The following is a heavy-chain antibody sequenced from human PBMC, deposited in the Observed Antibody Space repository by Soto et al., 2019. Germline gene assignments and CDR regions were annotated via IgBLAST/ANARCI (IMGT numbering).Heavy chain of an antibody. CDR2: ISAHNGNT. D-gene: IGHD1-1*01. CDR1: GYTFTSYG. Sequence: QVHLVQSGAEVKKPGASVKVSCKGSGYTFTSYGITWVRQAPGQGLEWMGWISAHNGNTDYAQKLQGRVTVTRDTSTRTAYTELRSRRSDGTAVYYCARGRYGDYWGQGALVTGSS. V-gene: IGHV1-18*01. J-gene: IGHJ4*02. CDR3: ARGRYGDY.